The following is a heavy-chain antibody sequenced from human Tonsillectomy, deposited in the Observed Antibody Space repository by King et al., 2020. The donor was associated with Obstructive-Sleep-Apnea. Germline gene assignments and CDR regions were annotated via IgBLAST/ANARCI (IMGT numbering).Heavy chain of an antibody. CDR1: GFSLSTSGVG. J-gene: IGHJ5*02. CDR2: IYWDDDK. CDR3: AHSGASILTGHIDP. D-gene: IGHD3-9*01. V-gene: IGHV2-5*02. Sequence: TLKESGPTLVKPTQTLTLTCTFSGFSLSTSGVGVGWIRQPPGKALEWLALIYWDDDKRYSPSLKSRLTITKDTSKNQVVLTMTNKDPVDTATYYCAHSGASILTGHIDPWGQGTLVTVSS.